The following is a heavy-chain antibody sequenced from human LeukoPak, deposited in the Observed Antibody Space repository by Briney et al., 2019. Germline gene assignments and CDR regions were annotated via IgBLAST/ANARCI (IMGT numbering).Heavy chain of an antibody. D-gene: IGHD3-10*01. CDR2: INPNSGGT. Sequence: VASVKVSCKTSGYTFTAYYIHWVRQAPGQGLEWMGWINPNSGGTNYAQKFQGRVTLTRVTSISTAYMELSRLRSDDTAVYYCARWGITMVHDYWGQGTLVTVSS. V-gene: IGHV1-2*02. CDR3: ARWGITMVHDY. CDR1: GYTFTAYY. J-gene: IGHJ4*02.